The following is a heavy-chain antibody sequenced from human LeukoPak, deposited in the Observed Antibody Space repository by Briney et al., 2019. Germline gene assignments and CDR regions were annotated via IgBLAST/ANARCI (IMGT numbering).Heavy chain of an antibody. Sequence: PSQTLSLTCTVSGASINSGSYYWNWIRQPAGKGLVWIGRIYTSGSTNYNPSLKSRVTISVDTSKNQFSLKLSSVTAADTAVYYCASLWGYYGSGSLPFGMDVWGQGTTVTVSS. V-gene: IGHV4-61*02. D-gene: IGHD3-10*01. CDR2: IYTSGST. CDR1: GASINSGSYY. CDR3: ASLWGYYGSGSLPFGMDV. J-gene: IGHJ6*02.